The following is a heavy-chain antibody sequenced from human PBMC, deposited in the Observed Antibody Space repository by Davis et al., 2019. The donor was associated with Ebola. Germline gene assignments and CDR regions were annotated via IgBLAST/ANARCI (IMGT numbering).Heavy chain of an antibody. CDR2: ISYDGNNK. Sequence: GESLKISCAASGFTFSNYPMYWVRQAPGKGLEWVALISYDGNNKYYADYADSVKGRFTISRDNAKNSLYLQMNSLRAEDTAVYYCARQQWLGYFDYWGQGTLVTVSS. CDR3: ARQQWLGYFDY. D-gene: IGHD6-19*01. CDR1: GFTFSNYP. J-gene: IGHJ4*02. V-gene: IGHV3-30-3*01.